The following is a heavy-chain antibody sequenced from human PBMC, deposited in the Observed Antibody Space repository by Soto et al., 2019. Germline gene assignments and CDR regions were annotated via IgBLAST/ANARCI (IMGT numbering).Heavy chain of an antibody. D-gene: IGHD4-17*01. CDR2: ISYDGSNK. CDR3: AKDPYGDYANPSDY. J-gene: IGHJ4*02. CDR1: GFTFSSYG. V-gene: IGHV3-30*18. Sequence: GGSLRLSCAASGFTFSSYGMHWVRQAQGKGLEWVVVISYDGSNKYYADSVKGRFTISREKSKNTLYLQMNSLRAEDTAVYYCAKDPYGDYANPSDYWGQGTLVTVSS.